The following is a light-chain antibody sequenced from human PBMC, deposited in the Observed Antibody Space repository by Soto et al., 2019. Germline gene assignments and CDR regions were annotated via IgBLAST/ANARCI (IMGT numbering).Light chain of an antibody. CDR1: QSVSSN. Sequence: EIVMTQSPATLSVSPGERATLSCRASQSVSSNLAWYQQKPGQAPRLPIYGASTRATGIPARFSGSGSGTEFTLTISSLQSEDFAVYYCQQYNNWPPPWTFGQGTKVEIK. CDR3: QQYNNWPPPWT. CDR2: GAS. V-gene: IGKV3-15*01. J-gene: IGKJ1*01.